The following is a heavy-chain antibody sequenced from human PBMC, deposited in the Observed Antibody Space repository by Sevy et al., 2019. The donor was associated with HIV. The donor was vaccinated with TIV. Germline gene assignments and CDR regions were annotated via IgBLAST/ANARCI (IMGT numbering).Heavy chain of an antibody. CDR2: INAGNGNT. J-gene: IGHJ6*02. D-gene: IGHD3-3*01. Sequence: ASVKVSCKASGYTFTSYAMHWVRQAPGQRLEWMGWINAGNGNTKYSQKFQGRVTITRDTSASTAYMELSSLRSEDTAVYYCARAFHYDFWSGAKDVWGQGTTVTVSS. CDR3: ARAFHYDFWSGAKDV. CDR1: GYTFTSYA. V-gene: IGHV1-3*01.